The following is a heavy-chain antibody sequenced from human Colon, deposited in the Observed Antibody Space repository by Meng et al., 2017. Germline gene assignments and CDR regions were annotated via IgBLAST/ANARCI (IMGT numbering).Heavy chain of an antibody. CDR1: GGSNSSGDYC. CDR2: IYYSGST. D-gene: IGHD4-17*01. V-gene: IGHV4-30-4*01. J-gene: IGHJ4*02. CDR3: ARGPTTYFDY. Sequence: QVQRQRSGPVIAKHSQNLDLTLSCSGGSNSSGDYCWSWTRQPPGKGLELIGYIYYSGSTYYTPSLKSRVTISVDTSKNQFSLKLSSVTAADTAVYYCARGPTTYFDYWGQGTLVTVSS.